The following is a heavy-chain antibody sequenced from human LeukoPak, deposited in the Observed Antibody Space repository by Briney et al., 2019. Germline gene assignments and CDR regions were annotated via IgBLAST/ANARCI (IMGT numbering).Heavy chain of an antibody. CDR1: GFTFSSYV. V-gene: IGHV3-23*01. Sequence: PGGSLRLSCSASGFTFSSYVLSWVRQAPGKGLEWVSAISGTGDSIYYADSVKGRFTISRDNSKNMLYLQMNSLRAEDTAVYYCTRDQSWGQGTLVTVSS. CDR3: TRDQS. J-gene: IGHJ4*02. CDR2: ISGTGDSI.